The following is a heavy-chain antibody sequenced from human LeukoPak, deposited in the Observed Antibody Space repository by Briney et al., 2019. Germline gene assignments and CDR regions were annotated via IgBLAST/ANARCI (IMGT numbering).Heavy chain of an antibody. CDR1: GYIFTSYY. J-gene: IGHJ4*02. CDR2: INPSGGGT. CDR3: ARAPDYHASAYYFDY. D-gene: IGHD4-11*01. Sequence: ASVKVSCKASGYIFTSYYMHWVRQAPGQGLEWMGIINPSGGGTSYAQKFQGRVTMTRDTSTSTVYMELSSLRSEDTAVYYCARAPDYHASAYYFDYWGQGTLVTVSS. V-gene: IGHV1-46*01.